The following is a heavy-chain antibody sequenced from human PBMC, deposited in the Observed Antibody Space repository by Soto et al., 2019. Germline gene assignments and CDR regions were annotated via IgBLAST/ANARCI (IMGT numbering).Heavy chain of an antibody. J-gene: IGHJ6*02. V-gene: IGHV3-30*18. CDR1: XXXXSNYX. D-gene: IGHD3-9*01. CDR2: ISYDGITK. CDR3: AKXXXRXXAWPHYFRGLDV. Sequence: QALLVESGGGVVQPGRSLRLSCEXXXXXXSNYXMHXXXQAXXKGLEWVAAISYDGITKYYSDSLKGRFTISKDNSKNTLYLEMNSLRPEDTAVYXXAKXXXRXXAWPHYFRGLDVWGQGTTVTVSS.